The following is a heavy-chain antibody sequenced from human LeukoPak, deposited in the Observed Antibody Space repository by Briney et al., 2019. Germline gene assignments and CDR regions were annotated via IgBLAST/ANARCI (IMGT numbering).Heavy chain of an antibody. D-gene: IGHD6-19*01. CDR2: MSHDGGTT. CDR3: TRGSGPLYFDF. CDR1: GFSLRSYA. V-gene: IGHV3-64*02. J-gene: IGHJ4*02. Sequence: HTGGSLRLSCAASGFSLRSYAIHWVRQAPGKGLEYVSAMSHDGGTTYYADSVTGRFTVSRHNSRNMVYLQMGGLRAEDMAVYYRTRGSGPLYFDFWGQGTQVTVSS.